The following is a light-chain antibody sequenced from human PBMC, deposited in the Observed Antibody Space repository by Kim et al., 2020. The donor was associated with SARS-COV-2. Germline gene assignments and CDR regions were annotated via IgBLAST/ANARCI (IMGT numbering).Light chain of an antibody. V-gene: IGLV2-14*03. CDR1: SSDVGGYKY. CDR3: SSYTSSATWV. Sequence: GQSITISCSGTSSDVGGYKYVSWYQQHPGNAPKFIIYDVSKRPSGVSNRFSGSKSGNTASLTISGLQAEDEADYYCSSYTSSATWVFGGGTKLTVL. CDR2: DVS. J-gene: IGLJ3*02.